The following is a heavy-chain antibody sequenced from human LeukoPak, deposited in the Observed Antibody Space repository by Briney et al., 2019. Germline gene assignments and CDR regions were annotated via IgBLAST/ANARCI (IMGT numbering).Heavy chain of an antibody. J-gene: IGHJ4*02. Sequence: GGSLRLSCAASGFPFSSYSMNWVRQAPGKGPEWVSSITSSSSYIYYADSLKGRFTISRDNAKNSLFLQMNSLRAEDTAVYYCARALVSAAPFDYWGQGTLVTVSS. D-gene: IGHD5/OR15-5a*01. CDR1: GFPFSSYS. CDR2: ITSSSSYI. CDR3: ARALVSAAPFDY. V-gene: IGHV3-21*06.